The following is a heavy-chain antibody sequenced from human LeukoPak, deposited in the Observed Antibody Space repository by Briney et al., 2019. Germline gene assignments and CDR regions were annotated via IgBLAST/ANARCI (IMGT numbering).Heavy chain of an antibody. CDR1: GFTFSSYG. CDR2: ISGSGGST. CDR3: AKDYRPHDFWSGLVDY. V-gene: IGHV3-23*01. J-gene: IGHJ4*02. Sequence: GGSLRLSCAASGFTFSSYGMSWVRQAPGKGLEWVSAISGSGGSTYYADSVKGRFTISRDNSKNTLYLQMNSLRAEDTAVYYCAKDYRPHDFWSGLVDYWGQGTLVTVSS. D-gene: IGHD3-3*01.